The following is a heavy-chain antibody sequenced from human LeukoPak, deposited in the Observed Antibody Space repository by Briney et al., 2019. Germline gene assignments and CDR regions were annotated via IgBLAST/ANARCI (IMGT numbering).Heavy chain of an antibody. V-gene: IGHV3-30*04. Sequence: GRSLRLSCAASGFTFSSYAMHWVRQAPGKGLEWVAVISYDGSNKYYADSVKGRFTISRDSSKNTLYLQMNSLRAEDTAVYYCARELGSGSYRARSSDAFDIWGQGTMVTVSS. CDR3: ARELGSGSYRARSSDAFDI. CDR1: GFTFSSYA. D-gene: IGHD3-10*01. CDR2: ISYDGSNK. J-gene: IGHJ3*02.